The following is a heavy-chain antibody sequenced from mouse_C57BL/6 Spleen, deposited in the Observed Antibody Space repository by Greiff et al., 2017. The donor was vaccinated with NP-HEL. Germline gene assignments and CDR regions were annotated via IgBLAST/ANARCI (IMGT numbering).Heavy chain of an antibody. CDR3: ARNSSSTIRCGFAY. Sequence: VQLQQSGAELVKPGASVKLSCKASGYTFTSYWMHWVKQRPGQGLEWIGMIHPNSGSTNYNEKFKSKAILTADKSSSTAYMELIRLTSEDSAVYYYARNSSSTIRCGFAYWGQGTLVTVSA. CDR2: IHPNSGST. D-gene: IGHD1-1*01. J-gene: IGHJ3*01. V-gene: IGHV1-64*01. CDR1: GYTFTSYW.